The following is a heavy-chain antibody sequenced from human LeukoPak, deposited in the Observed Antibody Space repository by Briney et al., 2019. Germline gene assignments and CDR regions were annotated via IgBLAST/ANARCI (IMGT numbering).Heavy chain of an antibody. V-gene: IGHV3-49*04. CDR1: GFTFGDYA. Sequence: PGGSLTLSCTGSGFTFGDYAMSWVRQAPGKGLEWVGSIRSKVYGGTTEYAASVKGRFSISRDDSKSIGYLQMNSLKTEDTAVYYCTNVDTPMGLPSDYWGQGTLVTVSS. D-gene: IGHD5-18*01. CDR3: TNVDTPMGLPSDY. CDR2: IRSKVYGGTT. J-gene: IGHJ4*02.